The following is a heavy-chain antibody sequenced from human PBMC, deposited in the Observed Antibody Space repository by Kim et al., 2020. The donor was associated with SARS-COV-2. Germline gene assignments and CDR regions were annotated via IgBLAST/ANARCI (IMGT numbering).Heavy chain of an antibody. Sequence: SVKVSCKASGGTFSSYAISWVRQAPGQGLEWMGGIIPIFGTANYAQKFQGRVTITADESTSTAYMELSSLRSEDTAVYYCARRPLYGDYLVNWFDPWGQGTLVTVSS. CDR3: ARRPLYGDYLVNWFDP. V-gene: IGHV1-69*13. D-gene: IGHD4-17*01. CDR1: GGTFSSYA. CDR2: IIPIFGTA. J-gene: IGHJ5*02.